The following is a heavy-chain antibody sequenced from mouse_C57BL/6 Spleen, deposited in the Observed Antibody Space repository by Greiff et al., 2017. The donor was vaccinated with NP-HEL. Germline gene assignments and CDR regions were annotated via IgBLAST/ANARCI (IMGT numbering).Heavy chain of an antibody. CDR1: GYAFSSSW. CDR2: IYPGDGDT. J-gene: IGHJ4*01. V-gene: IGHV1-82*01. D-gene: IGHD1-2*01. CDR3: ARQERDYGTYAMDY. Sequence: QVQLQQSGPELVKPGASVKISCKASGYAFSSSWMNWVKQRPGKGLEWIGRIYPGDGDTNYNGKFKGKATLTADKSSSTAYMQLSSLTSDDSAVYFCARQERDYGTYAMDYWGQGTSVTVSS.